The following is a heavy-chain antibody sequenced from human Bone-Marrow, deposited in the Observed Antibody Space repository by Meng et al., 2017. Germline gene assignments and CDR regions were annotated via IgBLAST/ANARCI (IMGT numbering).Heavy chain of an antibody. V-gene: IGHV1-3*01. D-gene: IGHD2-2*01. CDR2: INAGNGNT. CDR3: ARVYCSSTSCQYYFDY. Sequence: QVQLGQSGTGVKKPGASVKVSCKASGYTFTSYAIHWVRQAPGQRPEWMGWINAGNGNTEDSQKFQGRVTITRDTSASTAYMELSSLTSEDTAVYYCARVYCSSTSCQYYFDYWGQGTLVTVSS. CDR1: GYTFTSYA. J-gene: IGHJ4*02.